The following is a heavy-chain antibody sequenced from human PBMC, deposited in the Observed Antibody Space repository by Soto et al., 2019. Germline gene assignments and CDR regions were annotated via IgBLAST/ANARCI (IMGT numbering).Heavy chain of an antibody. D-gene: IGHD3-22*01. J-gene: IGHJ5*01. CDR2: INHSGRV. CDR3: STRAYDTNGYYRFDP. V-gene: IGHV4-34*01. Sequence: SETLSLTCAVYGGSFSCHSWTWIRQSPGKGLEWIGDINHSGRVNYSPSLKSRVTISLDTSKNQFSLTLGAVTAADTAMYYCSTRAYDTNGYYRFDPWGQGTLVTVSS. CDR1: GGSFSCHS.